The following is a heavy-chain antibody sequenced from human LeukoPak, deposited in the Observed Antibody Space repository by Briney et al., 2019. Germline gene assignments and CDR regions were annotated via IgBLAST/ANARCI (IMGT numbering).Heavy chain of an antibody. Sequence: GESLKISCKGSGYSFTSYWIGWVRQMPGKGLEWMGIIYPGDSDTRYSPSFQGQVTISADKSISTAYLQWSSLKASDTAMYYCARRAYYYDSGGYPHDAFDIWGQGTMVTVSS. CDR3: ARRAYYYDSGGYPHDAFDI. D-gene: IGHD3-22*01. V-gene: IGHV5-51*01. J-gene: IGHJ3*02. CDR1: GYSFTSYW. CDR2: IYPGDSDT.